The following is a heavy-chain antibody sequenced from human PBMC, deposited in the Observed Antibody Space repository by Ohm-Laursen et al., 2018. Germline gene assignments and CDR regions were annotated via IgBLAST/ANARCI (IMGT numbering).Heavy chain of an antibody. J-gene: IGHJ4*02. CDR2: IYAGGST. CDR1: GFIVSDNY. CDR3: VRDGKWELLQGGFDY. D-gene: IGHD1-26*01. V-gene: IGHV3-66*01. Sequence: SLRLSCAASGFIVSDNYMSWVRQAPGKGLEWVSLIYAGGSTHYADSVKGRFTISRDNAKNSLYLQMNSLRAEDSAVYYCVRDGKWELLQGGFDYWGQGTLVTVSS.